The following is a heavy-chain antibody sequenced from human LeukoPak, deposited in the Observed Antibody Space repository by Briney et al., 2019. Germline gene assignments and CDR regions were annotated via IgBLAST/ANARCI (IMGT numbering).Heavy chain of an antibody. Sequence: GGSLRLSCAASGFTFSSYSMNWVRQAPGKGLEWVSSISSSSSYIYYADSVKGRFTISRDNAKNPLYLQMNSLRAEDTAVYYCARGGSGYYFAFDYWGQGTLVTVSS. D-gene: IGHD3-3*01. CDR2: ISSSSSYI. CDR3: ARGGSGYYFAFDY. CDR1: GFTFSSYS. V-gene: IGHV3-21*01. J-gene: IGHJ4*02.